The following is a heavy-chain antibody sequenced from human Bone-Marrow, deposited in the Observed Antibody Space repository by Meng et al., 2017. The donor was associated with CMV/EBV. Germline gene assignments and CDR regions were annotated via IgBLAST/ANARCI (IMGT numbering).Heavy chain of an antibody. J-gene: IGHJ4*02. V-gene: IGHV1-3*02. CDR2: SNAGNGKT. CDR3: ARDFGVRGYYGSGLGYFDY. D-gene: IGHD3-10*01. Sequence: QVQLGRCGGEVEKPGASVKVSCKASGYTFNSYAKHWVGQAPGQRLEGMGWSNAGNGKTKYSQGFQGRVNINRDTSASTAYMEVRSLGSDDTAVYYWARDFGVRGYYGSGLGYFDYWGQGTLVTVSS. CDR1: GYTFNSYA.